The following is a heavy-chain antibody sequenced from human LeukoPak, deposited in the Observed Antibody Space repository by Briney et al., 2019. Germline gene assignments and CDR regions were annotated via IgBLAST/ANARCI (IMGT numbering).Heavy chain of an antibody. V-gene: IGHV3-11*01. CDR2: ISSSGSTI. J-gene: IGHJ4*02. D-gene: IGHD2-2*02. Sequence: GGSLRLSCAASGFTFSDYYMSWIRQAPGKGLEWVSYISSSGSTIYYADSVKGRFTISRDDAKNSLYLQMNSLRAEDTAVYYCARRCSSTSCYNEAGYWGQGTLVTVSS. CDR1: GFTFSDYY. CDR3: ARRCSSTSCYNEAGY.